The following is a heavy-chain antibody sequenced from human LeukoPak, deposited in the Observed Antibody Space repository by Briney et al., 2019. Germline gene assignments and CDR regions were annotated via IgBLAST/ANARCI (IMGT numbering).Heavy chain of an antibody. CDR1: GFTLTSYS. V-gene: IGHV3-23*01. J-gene: IGHJ4*02. D-gene: IGHD1-26*01. CDR3: AKGGKWDVTPFDY. Sequence: GGSLRLSCAASGFTLTSYSMNWVRQAPGKGLEWVSTISGGGGSTYYADSVKGRFTISRDNSKNTLYLQVNSLRAEDTAVYHCAKGGKWDVTPFDYWGQGTLVTVSS. CDR2: ISGGGGST.